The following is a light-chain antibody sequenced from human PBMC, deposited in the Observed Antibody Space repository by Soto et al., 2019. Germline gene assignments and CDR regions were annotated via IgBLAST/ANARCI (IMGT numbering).Light chain of an antibody. CDR3: QQYNIWRSIS. Sequence: EIVMTQSPATLSVSPGERVSLSCRASQSISSNLAWYQHKPGQAPRLLIFDTSTRAAGIPARFSGSGSGTDFTLTISSLQSEDFAVYYCQQYNIWRSISFGQGTRLEIK. J-gene: IGKJ5*01. CDR2: DTS. V-gene: IGKV3-15*01. CDR1: QSISSN.